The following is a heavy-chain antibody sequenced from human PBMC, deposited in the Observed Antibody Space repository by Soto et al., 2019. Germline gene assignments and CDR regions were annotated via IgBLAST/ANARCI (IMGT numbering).Heavy chain of an antibody. V-gene: IGHV1-18*01. Sequence: ASVKVSCKASVYTFTSYGISWVRQAPGQGLEWMGWISAYNGNTNYAQKLQGRVTMTTDTSTSTAYMELRSLRSDDTAVYYCARGLSIVVVPAAMTGGYDYWGQGTLVTVSS. CDR2: ISAYNGNT. CDR1: VYTFTSYG. D-gene: IGHD2-2*01. J-gene: IGHJ4*02. CDR3: ARGLSIVVVPAAMTGGYDY.